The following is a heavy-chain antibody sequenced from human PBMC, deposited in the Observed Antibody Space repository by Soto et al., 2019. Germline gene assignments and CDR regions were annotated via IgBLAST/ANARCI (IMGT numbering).Heavy chain of an antibody. V-gene: IGHV3-9*01. D-gene: IGHD2-2*01. CDR1: GFTFDDYA. CDR2: ISWNSGSI. CDR3: AKGMEDIVVVPAVDLFDY. J-gene: IGHJ4*02. Sequence: EVQLVESGGGLVQPGRSLRLSCAASGFTFDDYAMHWVRQAPGKGLEWVSGISWNSGSIGYADSVKGRFTISRDNAKNSLYLQMNSLRAEDTALYYCAKGMEDIVVVPAVDLFDYWGQGTLVTVSS.